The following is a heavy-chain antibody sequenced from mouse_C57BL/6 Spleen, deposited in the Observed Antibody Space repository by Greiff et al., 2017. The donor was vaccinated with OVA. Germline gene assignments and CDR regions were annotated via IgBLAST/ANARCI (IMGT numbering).Heavy chain of an antibody. Sequence: VQLQQSGTVLARPGASVKMSCKTSGYTFTSYWMHWVKQRPGQGLEWIGAIYPGNSDTSYNQKFKGKAKLTAVTSASTAYMELSSLTNEDSAVYYCTRPYNYDGRGFGDWGQGTTLTVSS. V-gene: IGHV1-5*01. CDR1: GYTFTSYW. J-gene: IGHJ2*01. D-gene: IGHD2-12*01. CDR3: TRPYNYDGRGFGD. CDR2: IYPGNSDT.